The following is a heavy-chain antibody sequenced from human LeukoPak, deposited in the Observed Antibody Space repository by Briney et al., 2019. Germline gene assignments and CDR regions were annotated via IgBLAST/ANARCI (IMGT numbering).Heavy chain of an antibody. Sequence: SETLSLTCTVCGGSISSYYWSWIRQPAGKGLEWIGRIYTSGSTNYNPSLKSRVTMSVDTSKNQFSLKLSSVTAAETAVYYCARDKSLLAFPDAFDIWGQGTMVTVSS. J-gene: IGHJ3*02. V-gene: IGHV4-4*07. CDR3: ARDKSLLAFPDAFDI. CDR1: GGSISSYY. CDR2: IYTSGST. D-gene: IGHD2-15*01.